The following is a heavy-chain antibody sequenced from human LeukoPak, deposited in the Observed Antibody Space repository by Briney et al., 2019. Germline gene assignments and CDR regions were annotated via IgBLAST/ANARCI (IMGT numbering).Heavy chain of an antibody. J-gene: IGHJ5*02. CDR1: GGSFSGYY. CDR2: VNHSGST. V-gene: IGHV4-34*01. Sequence: PSETLSLTCAVYGGSFSGYYWSWIRQPPGKGLEWIGEVNHSGSTNYNPSLKSRVTISVDTSKNQFSLKLSSVTAADTAVYYCARRPGYCSSTSCRSRWFDPWGQGTLVTVSS. CDR3: ARRPGYCSSTSCRSRWFDP. D-gene: IGHD2-2*01.